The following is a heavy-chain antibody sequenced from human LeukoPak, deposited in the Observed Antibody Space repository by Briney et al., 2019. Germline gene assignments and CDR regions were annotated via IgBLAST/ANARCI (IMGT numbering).Heavy chain of an antibody. V-gene: IGHV3-74*03. D-gene: IGHD3-22*01. CDR2: INSDGSST. CDR3: ARGGHYDGSAYYPKGFDY. Sequence: GGSLRLSCAASGFTFSSYWMHWVRQAPGKGLVWVSRINSDGSSTTYADSVKGRFTISRDNAKNTLYLQMNSLRAEDTAVYYCARGGHYDGSAYYPKGFDYWGQGTLVTVSS. J-gene: IGHJ4*02. CDR1: GFTFSSYW.